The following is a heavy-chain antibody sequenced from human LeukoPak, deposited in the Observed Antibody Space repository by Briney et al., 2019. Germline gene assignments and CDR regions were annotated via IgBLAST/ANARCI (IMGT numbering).Heavy chain of an antibody. V-gene: IGHV3-15*01. CDR2: IKSKTDGGTT. D-gene: IGHD4-11*01. Sequence: AGSLRLSCAASGFTFSNAWMSWVRQAPGKGLEWVGRIKSKTDGGTTDYAAPVKGRFTISRDDSKNTLYLQMNSLKTEDTAVYYCTTEALQPLDLRRGYWGQGTLVTVSS. J-gene: IGHJ4*02. CDR3: TTEALQPLDLRRGY. CDR1: GFTFSNAW.